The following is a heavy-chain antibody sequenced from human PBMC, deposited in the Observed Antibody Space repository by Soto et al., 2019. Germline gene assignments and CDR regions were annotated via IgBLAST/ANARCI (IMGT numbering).Heavy chain of an antibody. CDR3: ARSQRGRTAFTFDY. CDR1: GDSVSNDNYY. Sequence: SETLSLTCAVSGDSVSNDNYYWSWIRQPPGKGLEWIGYIYYSGTTNYNPYLKSRLSLSVDMSKNQFSLKLASVTAADTAVYFCARSQRGRTAFTFDYWGQGALVTVSS. D-gene: IGHD3-16*01. V-gene: IGHV4-61*01. CDR2: IYYSGTT. J-gene: IGHJ4*02.